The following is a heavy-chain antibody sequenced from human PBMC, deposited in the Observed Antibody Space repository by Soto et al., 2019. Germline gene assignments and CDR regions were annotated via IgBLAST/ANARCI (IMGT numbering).Heavy chain of an antibody. Sequence: QANLVQSGAEVKKPGASVKVSGKGSGYTFTSYGITWVRQAPGQGLEWMGWISAHTGNTNYAQKLQGRVTVTRDTSTRTAYMELRSLRSDDTAVYYCARGRYGDYWGQGALVTVSS. J-gene: IGHJ4*02. CDR3: ARGRYGDY. CDR2: ISAHTGNT. D-gene: IGHD1-1*01. V-gene: IGHV1-18*01. CDR1: GYTFTSYG.